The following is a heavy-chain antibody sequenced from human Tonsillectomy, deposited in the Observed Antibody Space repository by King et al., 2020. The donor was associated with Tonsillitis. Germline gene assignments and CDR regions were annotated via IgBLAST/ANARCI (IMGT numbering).Heavy chain of an antibody. Sequence: TLKESGPALVKPPQTLTLTCTFSGFSLSTSGMRVSWIRQPPGKALEWLARIDWDDDKFYSTSLKTRLTISKDTSKNQVVLTMTNMDPVDTATYYCAREFDSSSWYAGMDYWGQGTLVTVSS. V-gene: IGHV2-70*04. D-gene: IGHD6-13*01. CDR3: AREFDSSSWYAGMDY. CDR1: GFSLSTSGMR. J-gene: IGHJ4*02. CDR2: IDWDDDK.